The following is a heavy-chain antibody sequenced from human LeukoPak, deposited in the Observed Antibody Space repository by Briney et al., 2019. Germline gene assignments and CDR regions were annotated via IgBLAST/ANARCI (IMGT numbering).Heavy chain of an antibody. CDR3: ARDSW. CDR1: GYTFTRHA. J-gene: IGHJ4*02. CDR2: IIPIFGTA. Sequence: ASVKVSCKASGYTFTRHAINWIRQAPGQGLEWMGGIIPIFGTANYAQKFQGRVTITADESTSTAYMELSSLRSEDTAVYYCARDSWWGQGTLVTVSS. V-gene: IGHV1-69*13. D-gene: IGHD2-15*01.